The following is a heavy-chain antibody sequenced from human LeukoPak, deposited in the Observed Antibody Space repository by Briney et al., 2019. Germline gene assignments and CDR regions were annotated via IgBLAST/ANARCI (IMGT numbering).Heavy chain of an antibody. D-gene: IGHD3-22*01. V-gene: IGHV1-69*02. CDR3: ATNLLYDSSGYPFDY. CDR2: IIPILGIA. Sequence: GASVKVSCKASGGTFSSYTISWVRQAPGQGRDWMGRIIPILGIANYAQKFQGRVTITADKSTSTAYMELSSLRSEDTAVYYCATNLLYDSSGYPFDYWGQGTLVTVPS. CDR1: GGTFSSYT. J-gene: IGHJ4*02.